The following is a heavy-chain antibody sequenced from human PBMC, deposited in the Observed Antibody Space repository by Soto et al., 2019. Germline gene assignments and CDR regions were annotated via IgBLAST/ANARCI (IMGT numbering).Heavy chain of an antibody. CDR1: GFAFSNYW. V-gene: IGHV3-74*01. CDR3: ARNWNGVDY. Sequence: EVQLVESGGGLVQPGESLRLSCEASGFAFSNYWMHWVRQAPGKRPVWISRIKTDGTITNYADYVKGRFSVSRDNAKNTLFLQMNSLTPEDTAVYYCARNWNGVDYWGHGTLVTVSS. J-gene: IGHJ4*01. CDR2: IKTDGTIT. D-gene: IGHD1-1*01.